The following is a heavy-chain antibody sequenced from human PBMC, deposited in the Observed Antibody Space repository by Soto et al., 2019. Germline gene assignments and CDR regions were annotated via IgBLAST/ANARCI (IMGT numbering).Heavy chain of an antibody. CDR1: GFPFDDYG. CDR2: ISGSGGST. V-gene: IGHV3-23*01. Sequence: GGSLRRSCAASGFPFDDYGMSWVRQAPGKGLEWVSAISGSGGSTYYADSVKGRFTISRDNSKNTLYLQMNSLRAEDTAVYYCAPATASTYYYGMDVWGQGTTVTVSS. D-gene: IGHD1-26*01. CDR3: APATASTYYYGMDV. J-gene: IGHJ6*02.